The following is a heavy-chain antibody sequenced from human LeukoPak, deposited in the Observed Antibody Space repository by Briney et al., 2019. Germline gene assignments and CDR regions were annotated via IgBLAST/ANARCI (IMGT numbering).Heavy chain of an antibody. V-gene: IGHV3-23*01. J-gene: IGHJ5*02. CDR1: GFTFSSYA. CDR3: AKGKVGALNQNWFDP. Sequence: GGSLRLSYAASGFTFSSYAMSWVRQAPGKGLEWVSAISGSGGSTYYADSVKGRFTISRDDSKNTLYLQMNSLRAEDTAVYYCAKGKVGALNQNWFDPWGQGTLVTVSS. CDR2: ISGSGGST. D-gene: IGHD1-26*01.